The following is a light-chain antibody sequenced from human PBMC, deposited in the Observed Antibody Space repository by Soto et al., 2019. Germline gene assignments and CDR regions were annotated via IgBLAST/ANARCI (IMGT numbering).Light chain of an antibody. J-gene: IGKJ3*01. CDR1: QSISTY. CDR2: AAS. V-gene: IGKV1-39*01. CDR3: QQTYATPYT. Sequence: DIQMTQSPSSLSASVGDRVTITCRASQSISTYLSWYQQKPGQAPKVLIYAASRMERGVPSRFSGSGSVTDLALTVTSLQPEDFATYYCQQTYATPYTFRPGTTV.